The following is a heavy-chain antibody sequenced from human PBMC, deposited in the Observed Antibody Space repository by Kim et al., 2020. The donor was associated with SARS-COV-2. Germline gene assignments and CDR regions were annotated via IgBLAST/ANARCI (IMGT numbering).Heavy chain of an antibody. CDR3: ARGLSVRGGFYYYYYYGMDV. J-gene: IGHJ6*02. D-gene: IGHD3-16*01. Sequence: GGSLRLSCAASGFTFSSYAMHWVRQAPGKGLEWVAVISYDGSNKYYADSVKGRFTISRDNSKNTLYLQMNSLRAEDTAVYYCARGLSVRGGFYYYYYYGMDVWGQGTTVTVSS. V-gene: IGHV3-30*04. CDR2: ISYDGSNK. CDR1: GFTFSSYA.